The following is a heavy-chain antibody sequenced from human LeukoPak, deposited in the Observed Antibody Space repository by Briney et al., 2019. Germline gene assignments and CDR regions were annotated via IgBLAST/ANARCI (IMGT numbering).Heavy chain of an antibody. CDR2: ISGSGGGT. V-gene: IGHV3-23*01. CDR3: AKEGQYCSGGSCYSYGMDV. D-gene: IGHD2-15*01. CDR1: GFTFSSYA. J-gene: IGHJ6*02. Sequence: GGSLRLSCAASGFTFSSYAMSWVRQAPGKGLEWVSAISGSGGGTYYADSVKGRFTISRDNSKNTLYLQMNSLRAEDTAVYYCAKEGQYCSGGSCYSYGMDVWGQGTTVTVSS.